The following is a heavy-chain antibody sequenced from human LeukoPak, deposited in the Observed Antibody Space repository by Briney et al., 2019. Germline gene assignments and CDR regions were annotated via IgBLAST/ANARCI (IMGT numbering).Heavy chain of an antibody. Sequence: GASVKVSRKASGGTFSSYAISWVRQAPGQRLEWMGGIIPIFGTANYAQKFQGRVTITADESTSTAYMELSSLRSEDTAVYYCARDLDYSGSYSNAFDIWGQGTMVTVSS. J-gene: IGHJ3*02. D-gene: IGHD1-26*01. CDR2: IIPIFGTA. CDR1: GGTFSSYA. CDR3: ARDLDYSGSYSNAFDI. V-gene: IGHV1-69*13.